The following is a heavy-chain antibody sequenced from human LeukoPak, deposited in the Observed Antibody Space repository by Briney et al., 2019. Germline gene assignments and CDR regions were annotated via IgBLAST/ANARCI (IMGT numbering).Heavy chain of an antibody. V-gene: IGHV5-51*01. CDR3: ARRVTYYYDSSGYYLFDY. D-gene: IGHD3-22*01. CDR1: GYSFTSYW. Sequence: GASLKISCKGSGYSFTSYWIGWVRQMPGKGLEWMGIIYPGDSDTRYSPSFQGHVTISADNSISTAYLQWSSLKASDTAMYYCARRVTYYYDSSGYYLFDYWGQGTLVTVSS. J-gene: IGHJ4*02. CDR2: IYPGDSDT.